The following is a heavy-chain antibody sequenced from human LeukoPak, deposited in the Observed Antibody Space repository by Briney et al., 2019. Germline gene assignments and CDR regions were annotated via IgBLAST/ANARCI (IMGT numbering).Heavy chain of an antibody. CDR2: IIPILGIA. D-gene: IGHD3-22*01. J-gene: IGHJ4*02. CDR3: ARGRGVYYDSSGPFY. CDR1: GGTFSSYA. V-gene: IGHV1-69*04. Sequence: SVTVSCKASGGTFSSYAISWVRQAPGQGLEWMGRIIPILGIANYAQKFQGRVTITADKSTSTAYMELSSLRSEDTAVYYCARGRGVYYDSSGPFYWGQGTLVTVSS.